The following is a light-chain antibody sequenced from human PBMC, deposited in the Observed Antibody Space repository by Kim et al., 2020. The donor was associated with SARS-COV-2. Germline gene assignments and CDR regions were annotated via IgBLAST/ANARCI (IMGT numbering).Light chain of an antibody. V-gene: IGKV1-5*03. CDR1: QSITTW. J-gene: IGKJ2*01. Sequence: GDRVTITCRASQSITTWLAWYQQKPGQAPKLLIYKASNLEGGVPSRFSGSGSGTEFTLTISSLQPDDFATYYCQQCNSYPYTFGQGTKLEI. CDR2: KAS. CDR3: QQCNSYPYT.